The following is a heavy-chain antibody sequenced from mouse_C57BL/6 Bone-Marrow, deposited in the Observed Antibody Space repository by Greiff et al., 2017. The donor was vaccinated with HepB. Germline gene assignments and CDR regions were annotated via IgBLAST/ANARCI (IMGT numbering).Heavy chain of an antibody. J-gene: IGHJ4*01. D-gene: IGHD1-1*01. CDR2: INPNNGGT. CDR1: GYTFTDYY. V-gene: IGHV1-26*01. Sequence: EVQLQESGPELVKPGASVKISCKASGYTFTDYYMNWVKQSHGKSLEWIGDINPNNGGTSYNQKFKGKATLTVDKSSSTAYMELRSLTSEDSAVYYCAITTWGAMDYWGQGTSVTVSS. CDR3: AITTWGAMDY.